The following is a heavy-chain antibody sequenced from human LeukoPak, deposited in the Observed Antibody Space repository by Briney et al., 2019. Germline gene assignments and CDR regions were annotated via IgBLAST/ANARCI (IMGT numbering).Heavy chain of an antibody. J-gene: IGHJ4*02. CDR1: GFTVSSNY. CDR3: ATRRIAVAGTHFDY. CDR2: FYAGGDT. V-gene: IGHV3-53*01. Sequence: GGSLRLSCAASGFTVSSNYMSWVRQAPGKGLEWVSVFYAGGDTYYADSVKGRFTISRDNSKNTLYLQMNSLRAEDTAVYYCATRRIAVAGTHFDYWGQGTLVTVSS. D-gene: IGHD6-19*01.